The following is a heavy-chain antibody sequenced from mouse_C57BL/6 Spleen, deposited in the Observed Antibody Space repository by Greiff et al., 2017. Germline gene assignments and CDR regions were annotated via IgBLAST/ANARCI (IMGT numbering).Heavy chain of an antibody. CDR1: GFTFSDYY. Sequence: EVHLVESGGGLVQPGGSLKLSCAASGFTFSDYYMYWVRQTPEKRLEWVAYISNGGGSTYYPDTVKGRFTISRDNAKNTLYLQMSRLKSEDTAMYYCARDYYGTMDYWGQGTSVTVSS. CDR3: ARDYYGTMDY. D-gene: IGHD1-1*01. V-gene: IGHV5-12*01. CDR2: ISNGGGST. J-gene: IGHJ4*01.